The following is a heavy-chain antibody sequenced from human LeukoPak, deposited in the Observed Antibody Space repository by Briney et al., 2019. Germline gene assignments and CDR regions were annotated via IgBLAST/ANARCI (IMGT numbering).Heavy chain of an antibody. D-gene: IGHD3-9*01. CDR3: AKDPRSDTLSGSYYFHGMDI. J-gene: IGHJ6*02. V-gene: IGHV3-30*18. Sequence: PGGSLRLSCAASGFTFSSYGMHWVRQAPGKGLEWVAVISHDGSNKEYGDSVKGRFTVSRDNSKNTLYLQMNSLRGEDTAVYFCAKDPRSDTLSGSYYFHGMDIWGQGTTVTVSS. CDR2: ISHDGSNK. CDR1: GFTFSSYG.